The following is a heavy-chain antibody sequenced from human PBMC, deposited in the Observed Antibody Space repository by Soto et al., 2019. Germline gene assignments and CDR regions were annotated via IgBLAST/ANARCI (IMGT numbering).Heavy chain of an antibody. Sequence: GGSLRLSCAASGFTFNNYAMNWVRQAPGMGLEWVAAISNTGGGTYYADSVKGRFTISRDNSKNTLYLQMSSLRVEDTAVYYCAKDRLAGNFDYWGQGTQVTVSS. CDR1: GFTFNNYA. J-gene: IGHJ4*02. CDR2: ISNTGGGT. V-gene: IGHV3-23*01. CDR3: AKDRLAGNFDY.